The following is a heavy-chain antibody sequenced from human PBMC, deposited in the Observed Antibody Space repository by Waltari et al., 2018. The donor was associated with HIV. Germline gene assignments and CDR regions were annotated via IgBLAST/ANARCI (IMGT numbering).Heavy chain of an antibody. V-gene: IGHV3-21*01. CDR2: ISSSSSYI. D-gene: IGHD2-15*01. CDR1: GFTFSSYS. CDR3: ARSPGIAATNLIDY. J-gene: IGHJ4*02. Sequence: EVQLVESGGGLVKPGGSLRLSCAASGFTFSSYSMNWVRQAPGKGLEWVSFISSSSSYIYYGDSVKGRFTISRDNAKNSLFLQMNSLRVEDTAVYYCARSPGIAATNLIDYWGQGTLVTVSS.